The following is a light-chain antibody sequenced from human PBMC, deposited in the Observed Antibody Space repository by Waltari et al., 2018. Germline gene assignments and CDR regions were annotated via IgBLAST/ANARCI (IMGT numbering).Light chain of an antibody. V-gene: IGKV3-20*01. CDR3: QQYGSSPQT. CDR1: QSVSSSY. J-gene: IGKJ1*01. Sequence: EIVLTQSPGTLSLSPGERATLPCRASQSVSSSYLAWYQQKPGQAPRLLSYGASSRATGIPDRFSGSGSGTDFTLTISRLEPEDFAVYYCQQYGSSPQTFGQGTKVEIK. CDR2: GAS.